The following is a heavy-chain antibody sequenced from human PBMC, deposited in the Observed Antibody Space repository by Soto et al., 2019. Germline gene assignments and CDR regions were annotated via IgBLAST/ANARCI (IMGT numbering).Heavy chain of an antibody. Sequence: QVQLVQSGAEVKKPGASVKVSCKASGYTFTSYDINWVRQATGQGLEWMGWMNPNSGTTGYAQKFQGRVTMTRNTSISTAYMELSSLSSEDTAVYYCARGDLSTVDPYVDLDYWGQGTLVTVSS. CDR1: GYTFTSYD. J-gene: IGHJ4*02. CDR3: ARGDLSTVDPYVDLDY. CDR2: MNPNSGTT. D-gene: IGHD4-17*01. V-gene: IGHV1-8*01.